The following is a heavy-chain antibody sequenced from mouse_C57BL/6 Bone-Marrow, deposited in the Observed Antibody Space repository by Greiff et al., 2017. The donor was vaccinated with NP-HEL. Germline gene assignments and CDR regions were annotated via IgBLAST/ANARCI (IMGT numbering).Heavy chain of an antibody. CDR1: GYSITSGYY. CDR3: ARGGWLLRDY. D-gene: IGHD2-3*01. J-gene: IGHJ2*01. Sequence: VQLQQSGPGLVKPSQSLSLTCSVTGYSITSGYYWNWIRQFPGNKLEWMGYISYDGSNNYNPSLKNRISITRDTSKNQFFLKLNSVTTEDTATYYCARGGWLLRDYWGQGTTLTVSS. CDR2: ISYDGSN. V-gene: IGHV3-6*01.